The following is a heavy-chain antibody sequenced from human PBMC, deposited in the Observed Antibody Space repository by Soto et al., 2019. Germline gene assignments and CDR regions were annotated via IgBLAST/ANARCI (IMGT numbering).Heavy chain of an antibody. Sequence: GGSLRLSCAASGFTFSSYWMSWVRQAPGKGLEWVANIKQDGSEKYYVDSVKGRFTISRDNAKNSLYLQMNSLRAEDTAVYYCARAAVVPAAIGWFDPWGQGTLVTVSS. CDR1: GFTFSSYW. V-gene: IGHV3-7*05. CDR3: ARAAVVPAAIGWFDP. J-gene: IGHJ5*02. D-gene: IGHD2-2*01. CDR2: IKQDGSEK.